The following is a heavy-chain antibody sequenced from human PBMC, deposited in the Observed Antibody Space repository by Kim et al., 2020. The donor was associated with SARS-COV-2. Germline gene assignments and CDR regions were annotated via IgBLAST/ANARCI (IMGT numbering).Heavy chain of an antibody. V-gene: IGHV7-4-1*02. CDR3: ARDPHYGGNDY. Sequence: PTYAQGFTGRFVFSLDTSVSTAYLQISSLKAEDTAVYYCARDPHYGGNDYWGQGTLVTVSS. CDR2: P. J-gene: IGHJ4*02. D-gene: IGHD4-17*01.